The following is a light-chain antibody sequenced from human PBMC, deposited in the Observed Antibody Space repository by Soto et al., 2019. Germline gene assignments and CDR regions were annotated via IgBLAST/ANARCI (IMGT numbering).Light chain of an antibody. V-gene: IGKV1-39*01. J-gene: IGKJ1*01. Sequence: DIQRTQSPSSLSASVGDRVTITCRASQSISSYLNWYQQKPGKAPKLLIYAASSLQSGVPSRFSGSGSGTDFTLTISSLRPEDFATYYCQQYNSYSRTFGQGTKVDIK. CDR3: QQYNSYSRT. CDR1: QSISSY. CDR2: AAS.